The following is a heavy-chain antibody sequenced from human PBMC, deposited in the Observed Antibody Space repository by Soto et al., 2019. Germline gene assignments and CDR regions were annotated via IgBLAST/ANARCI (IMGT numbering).Heavy chain of an antibody. J-gene: IGHJ5*02. V-gene: IGHV4-38-2*01. CDR1: GYSISSGYY. D-gene: IGHD3-10*01. CDR2: IYHSGST. Sequence: SETLSLTCAVSGYSISSGYYWGWIRQPPGKGLEWIGSIYHSGSTYYNPSLKSRVTISVDTSKNQFSLKLSSVTAADAAVYYCARGHMVRGVIVLGSLYNWFDPWGQGTLVTVS. CDR3: ARGHMVRGVIVLGSLYNWFDP.